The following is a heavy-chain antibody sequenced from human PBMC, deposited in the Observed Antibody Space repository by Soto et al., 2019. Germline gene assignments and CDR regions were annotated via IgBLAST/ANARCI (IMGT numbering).Heavy chain of an antibody. V-gene: IGHV3-11*05. CDR1: GFTFSDYY. J-gene: IGHJ4*02. CDR3: ARDQVDSSGSQGY. CDR2: ISSSSSYT. D-gene: IGHD3-22*01. Sequence: GGSLRLSCAASGFTFSDYYMSWIRQAPGKGLEWVSYISSSSSYTNYADSVKGRFTISRDNAKNSLYLQMNSLRAEDTAVYYCARDQVDSSGSQGYWGQGTLVTVSS.